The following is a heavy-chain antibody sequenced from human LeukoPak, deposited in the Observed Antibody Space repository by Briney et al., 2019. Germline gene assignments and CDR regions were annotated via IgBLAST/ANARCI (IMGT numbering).Heavy chain of an antibody. J-gene: IGHJ4*02. CDR2: TKQDGSEK. Sequence: GGSLRLSCAASGFTFSSYWMSWVRQAPGKGLEWVANTKQDGSEKYYVDSVKGRFTISRDNAKNSLYLQMNSLRAEDTAVYYCARAEMCYYDSSGYADYWGQGTLVTVSS. CDR3: ARAEMCYYDSSGYADY. V-gene: IGHV3-7*04. D-gene: IGHD3-22*01. CDR1: GFTFSSYW.